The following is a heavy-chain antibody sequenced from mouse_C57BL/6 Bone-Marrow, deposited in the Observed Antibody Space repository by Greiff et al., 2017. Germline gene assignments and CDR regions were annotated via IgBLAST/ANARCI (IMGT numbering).Heavy chain of an antibody. CDR1: GYTFTSYW. J-gene: IGHJ1*03. Sequence: QVQLQQPGAELVMPGASVKLSCKASGYTFTSYWMHWVKQRPGQGLEWIGEIDPSDSYTNYNQKFKGKSTLTVDKSSSTAYMQLSSLTSEDSAVYCGARYCGSSYWYFDVWGTGTTVTVSS. V-gene: IGHV1-69*01. CDR3: ARYCGSSYWYFDV. CDR2: IDPSDSYT. D-gene: IGHD1-1*01.